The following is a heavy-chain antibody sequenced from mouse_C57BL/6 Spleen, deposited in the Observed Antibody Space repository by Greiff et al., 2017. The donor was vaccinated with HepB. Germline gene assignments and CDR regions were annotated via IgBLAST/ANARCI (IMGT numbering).Heavy chain of an antibody. CDR2: ISNGGGST. CDR1: GFTFSDYY. Sequence: EVKLEESGGGLVQPGGSLKLSCAASGFTFSDYYMYWVRQTPEKRLEWVAYISNGGGSTYYPDTVKGRFTISRDNAKNTLYLQMSRLKSEDTAMYYCARLITTDYYAMDYWGQGTSVTVSS. D-gene: IGHD1-1*01. CDR3: ARLITTDYYAMDY. J-gene: IGHJ4*01. V-gene: IGHV5-12*01.